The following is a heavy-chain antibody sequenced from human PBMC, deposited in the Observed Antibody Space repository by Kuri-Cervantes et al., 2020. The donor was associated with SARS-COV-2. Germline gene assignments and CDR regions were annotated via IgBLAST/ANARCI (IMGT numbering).Heavy chain of an antibody. D-gene: IGHD2-2*02. J-gene: IGHJ4*02. V-gene: IGHV1-8*02. CDR2: MNPNSGNT. CDR1: GYTFTSYA. CDR3: ARDSPQYPLYY. Sequence: ASVKVSCKASGYTFTSYAMHWVRQATGQGLEWMGWMNPNSGNTGYAQKFQGRVTMTRNTSISTAYMELSSLRSEDTAVYYCARDSPQYPLYYWGQGTLVTVSS.